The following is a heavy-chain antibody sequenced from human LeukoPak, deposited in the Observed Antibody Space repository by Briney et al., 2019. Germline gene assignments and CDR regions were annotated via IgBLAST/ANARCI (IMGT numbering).Heavy chain of an antibody. V-gene: IGHV3-30*04. CDR2: ISYDGSNK. CDR1: GFTFSSYA. Sequence: PGGSLRLSCAASGFTFSSYAMHWVRQAPGKGLEWVAVISYDGSNKYYADSVKGRFTISRDNSKNTLYLQMNSLRAEDTAVYYCARSRILLWNTGPLDYWGQGTLVTVSS. J-gene: IGHJ4*02. CDR3: ARSRILLWNTGPLDY. D-gene: IGHD5-18*01.